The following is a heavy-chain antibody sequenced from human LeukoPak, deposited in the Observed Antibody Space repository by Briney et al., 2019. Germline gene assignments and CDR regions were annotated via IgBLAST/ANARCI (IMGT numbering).Heavy chain of an antibody. J-gene: IGHJ3*02. CDR2: IYYSGST. CDR1: GGSISSSSYY. Sequence: PSQTLSLTCTVSGGSISSSSYYWGWIRQPPGKGLEWIGGIYYSGSTYYNPSLKSRVTISVDTSKNQFSLKLSSVTAADTAVYYCASPYCSGGSCFHEAFDIWGQGTMVTVSS. V-gene: IGHV4-39*07. D-gene: IGHD2-15*01. CDR3: ASPYCSGGSCFHEAFDI.